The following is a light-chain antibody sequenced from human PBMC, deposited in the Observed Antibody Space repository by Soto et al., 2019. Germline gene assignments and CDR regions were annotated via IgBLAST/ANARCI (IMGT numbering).Light chain of an antibody. CDR1: QAIDNY. V-gene: IGKV1-27*01. CDR3: QKYHRAPLT. Sequence: DIQVTQSPSSLSASVGDRVNITCRASQAIDNYLAWYQLAPGKTPKLLIYAASTLQPGVPSRFSGSGSGTDFTLTISSLQPEDIATYYCQKYHRAPLTFGGGTKVDIK. CDR2: AAS. J-gene: IGKJ4*01.